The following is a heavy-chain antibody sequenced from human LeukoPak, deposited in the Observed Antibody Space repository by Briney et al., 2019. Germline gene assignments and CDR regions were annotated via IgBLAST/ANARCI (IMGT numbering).Heavy chain of an antibody. D-gene: IGHD6-13*01. V-gene: IGHV1-24*01. CDR2: FDPEDGKT. CDR3: TTGYLVTAGLMDV. CDR1: GYTLTELS. J-gene: IGHJ6*02. Sequence: ASVKVSCKVSGYTLTELSMFWVRQAPGKGLEWMGSFDPEDGKTVYAQKFQGRVTMTEDTSTDTAYMELSSLRSEDTAVYYCTTGYLVTAGLMDVWGQGTTVTVSS.